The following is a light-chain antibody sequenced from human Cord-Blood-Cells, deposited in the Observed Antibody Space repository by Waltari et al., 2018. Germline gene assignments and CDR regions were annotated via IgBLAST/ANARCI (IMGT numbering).Light chain of an antibody. CDR3: QQRSNWLT. CDR1: QRISSY. J-gene: IGKJ4*01. V-gene: IGKV3-11*01. Sequence: EIVLTQSPATLSFSPGERATRSCRASQRISSYLAWYQQKPGQAPRLLIYDASKRATGIPARFSGSGSGTDFTITISSLEPEDVVVYYCQQRSNWLTFGGGTKVEIK. CDR2: DAS.